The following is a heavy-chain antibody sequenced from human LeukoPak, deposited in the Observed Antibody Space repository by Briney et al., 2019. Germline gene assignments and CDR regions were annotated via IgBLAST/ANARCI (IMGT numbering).Heavy chain of an antibody. D-gene: IGHD3-10*01. V-gene: IGHV2-5*02. Sequence: ESGPTLAHPSQTRTLTFTFSGFSLSTSGVGGGGIRQPPGKALEWLELSYWDDDNRYIPTPKNGLTITKDASHNQVVLTTTNMDPVDTATYYCAHRQVTMVRGVILYYFDYWGQGSLVTVSS. CDR2: SYWDDDN. CDR3: AHRQVTMVRGVILYYFDY. CDR1: GFSLSTSGVG. J-gene: IGHJ4*02.